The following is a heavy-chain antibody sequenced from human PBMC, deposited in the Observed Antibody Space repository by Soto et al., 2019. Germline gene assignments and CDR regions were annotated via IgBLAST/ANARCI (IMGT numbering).Heavy chain of an antibody. D-gene: IGHD6-13*01. Sequence: QVQLVQSGAEVKKPGASVKVSCKASGYTFTSYDINWVRQATGQGLEWMGWMNPNSGNTGYAQKFQSGVTSTRNTSIITAYMELSSLRSDDTAVYYCARGPYSSSWRNWFDPWGQGTLVTVSS. J-gene: IGHJ5*02. CDR2: MNPNSGNT. V-gene: IGHV1-8*01. CDR1: GYTFTSYD. CDR3: ARGPYSSSWRNWFDP.